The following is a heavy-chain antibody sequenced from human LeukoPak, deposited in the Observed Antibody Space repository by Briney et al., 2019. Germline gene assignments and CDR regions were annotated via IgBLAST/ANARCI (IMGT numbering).Heavy chain of an antibody. V-gene: IGHV1-69*13. CDR1: GCTFSNYS. CDR2: IIPIVGTA. D-gene: IGHD1-1*01. CDR3: ACSRDNWRVFDY. J-gene: IGHJ4*02. Sequence: SLKLSCTASGCTFSNYSISWVRQAPGKGLEWMAGIIPIVGTANYAQTLKGRVTITADESTSTVYMELSSLRSEDTAVYYCACSRDNWRVFDYWGQGTLVTVSS.